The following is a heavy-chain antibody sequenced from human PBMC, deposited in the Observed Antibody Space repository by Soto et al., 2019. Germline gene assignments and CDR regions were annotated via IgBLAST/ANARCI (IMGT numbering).Heavy chain of an antibody. D-gene: IGHD2-21*02. CDR1: GGSISSYY. Sequence: PSETLSLTCPVSGGSISSYYWSWIRQPPGKGLEWIGYIYYSGSTNYNPSLKSRVTISVDTSKNQFSLKLSSVTAADTAVYYCARVGVVTAGKAFDYWGQGTLVTVSS. CDR2: IYYSGST. CDR3: ARVGVVTAGKAFDY. V-gene: IGHV4-59*01. J-gene: IGHJ4*02.